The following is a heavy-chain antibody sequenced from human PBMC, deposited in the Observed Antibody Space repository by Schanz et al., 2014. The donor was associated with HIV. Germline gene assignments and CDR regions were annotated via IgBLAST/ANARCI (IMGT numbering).Heavy chain of an antibody. Sequence: QVQLVQSGAEVKKPGSSVKVSCKASGGTFSSYAISWVRQAPGLGLEWMGGIIPIFGTAIYAQKFQGRITVTADESTSTAYLELSSLRSDDSAVYFCARGAAVAYDYWGQGTLVTVSS. CDR2: IIPIFGTA. V-gene: IGHV1-69*01. J-gene: IGHJ4*02. D-gene: IGHD6-19*01. CDR1: GGTFSSYA. CDR3: ARGAAVAYDY.